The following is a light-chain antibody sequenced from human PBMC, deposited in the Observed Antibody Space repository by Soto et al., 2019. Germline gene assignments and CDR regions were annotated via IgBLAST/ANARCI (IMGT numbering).Light chain of an antibody. J-gene: IGKJ1*01. V-gene: IGKV3D-15*01. CDR1: QSVSSN. Sequence: EIVISQSPATLSVSPGGRATLSCRASQSVSSNLAWYQQKPGQAPRLLIYGASTRATGIPARFSGSGSGTEFTLTISSLQSEDFAVYYCQQYNNWSPWTFGQGTRVEIK. CDR3: QQYNNWSPWT. CDR2: GAS.